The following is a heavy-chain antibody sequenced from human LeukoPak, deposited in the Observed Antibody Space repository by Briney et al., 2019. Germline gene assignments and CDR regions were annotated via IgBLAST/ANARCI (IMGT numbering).Heavy chain of an antibody. CDR3: ARERIAAAGTLIWFGP. D-gene: IGHD6-13*01. CDR1: GGSISSYY. CDR2: IYTSGST. J-gene: IGHJ5*02. Sequence: SETLSLTCTVSGGSISSYYWSWIRQPAGKGLEWTGRIYTSGSTNYNPSLKSRVTMSVDTSKNQFSLKLSSVTAADTAVYYCARERIAAAGTLIWFGPWGQGTLVTVSS. V-gene: IGHV4-4*07.